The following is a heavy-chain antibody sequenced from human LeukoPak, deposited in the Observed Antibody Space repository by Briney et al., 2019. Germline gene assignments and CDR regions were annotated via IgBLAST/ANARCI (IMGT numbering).Heavy chain of an antibody. Sequence: SETLSLTCTVSGGSISSYHWSWIGQPAGKGLEWIGRIYTSGSTNYNPSLKSRVTISVDSSKNQFSLELIAVSASYTDVHYCATIYYASSGYYSNYWGQGTLVTVSS. CDR2: IYTSGST. J-gene: IGHJ4*02. CDR3: ATIYYASSGYYSNY. D-gene: IGHD3-22*01. V-gene: IGHV4-4*07. CDR1: GGSISSYH.